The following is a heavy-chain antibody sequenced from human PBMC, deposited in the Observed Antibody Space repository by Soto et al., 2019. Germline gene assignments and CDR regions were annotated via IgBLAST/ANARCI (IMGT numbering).Heavy chain of an antibody. Sequence: ASVKVSCKASGYTFTGYYMHWVRQAPGQGLEWMGWINPNSGGTNYAQKFQGRVTVTRDTSISTAYMELSRLRSDDTAVYYCARDSLAAAKNNWFDPWGQGTLVTVSS. V-gene: IGHV1-2*02. CDR3: ARDSLAAAKNNWFDP. J-gene: IGHJ5*02. D-gene: IGHD6-13*01. CDR2: INPNSGGT. CDR1: GYTFTGYY.